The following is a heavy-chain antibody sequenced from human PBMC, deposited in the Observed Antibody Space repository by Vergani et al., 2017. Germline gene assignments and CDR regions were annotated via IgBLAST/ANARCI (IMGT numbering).Heavy chain of an antibody. J-gene: IGHJ5*02. CDR3: ARQAYGSGDLSWFDP. D-gene: IGHD3-10*01. CDR2: IYPGDSDT. CDR1: GYSFTSYW. V-gene: IGHV5-51*01. Sequence: EVPLVQSGAEVKKPGESLKISCKGSGYSFTSYWIGWVRQMPGKGLEWMGIIYPGDSDTRYSPSFQGQVTISADKSISTAYLQWSRLKASDTAIYYCARQAYGSGDLSWFDPWGQGTLVTVSS.